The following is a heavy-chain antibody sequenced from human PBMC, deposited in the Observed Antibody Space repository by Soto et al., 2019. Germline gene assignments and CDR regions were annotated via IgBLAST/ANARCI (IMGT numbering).Heavy chain of an antibody. D-gene: IGHD3-3*01. J-gene: IGHJ4*02. CDR2: INHSGST. Sequence: AETLSLTCAVYGGSFSGYYWSWIRQPPGKGLEWIGEINHSGSTNYNPSLKRRVTISVDTSKNQLSPKLSSVTAADTAVYYCASEYDFWSGYYSYWGQGTLVTVSS. CDR3: ASEYDFWSGYYSY. CDR1: GGSFSGYY. V-gene: IGHV4-34*01.